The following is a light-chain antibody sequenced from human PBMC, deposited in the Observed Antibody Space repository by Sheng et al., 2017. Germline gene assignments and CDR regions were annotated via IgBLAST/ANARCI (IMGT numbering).Light chain of an antibody. Sequence: DTQMTQSPSTLSASVGDRVTITCRASQSISRWLAWYQQKPGKVPKLLIYEASNLQSGVSSRFTGSGSGTEFTLTINSLQPDDFATYYCQQYNSYSPWTFGQGTRVEIK. V-gene: IGKV1-5*03. CDR1: QSISRW. J-gene: IGKJ1*01. CDR2: EAS. CDR3: QQYNSYSPWT.